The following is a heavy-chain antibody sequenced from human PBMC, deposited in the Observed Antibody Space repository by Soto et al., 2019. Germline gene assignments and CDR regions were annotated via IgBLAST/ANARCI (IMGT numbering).Heavy chain of an antibody. CDR2: ISWNSGSI. CDR3: AKAVGSYGNFDY. Sequence: EVQLVESGGGLVQPGRSLRLSCAASGFTFDDYAMHWVRQAPGKGLEWVSRISWNSGSIGYADSVKGRFTISRDNAKNSLYLQMNSLRAEDTASYYCAKAVGSYGNFDYWGQGTLVTVSS. D-gene: IGHD5-18*01. V-gene: IGHV3-9*01. CDR1: GFTFDDYA. J-gene: IGHJ4*02.